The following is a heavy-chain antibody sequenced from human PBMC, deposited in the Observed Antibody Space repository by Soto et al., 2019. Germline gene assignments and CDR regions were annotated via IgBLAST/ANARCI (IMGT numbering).Heavy chain of an antibody. CDR3: ARDWAAGTQVAFDI. CDR1: GYTFTSYG. CDR2: ISAYNGNT. D-gene: IGHD6-13*01. Sequence: ASVKVSCKASGYTFTSYGISWVRQAPGQGREWMGWISAYNGNTNYAQKLQGRVTMTTDTCTSTAYMELRSLRSDDMAVYYCARDWAAGTQVAFDIWGQGTMVTVSS. J-gene: IGHJ3*02. V-gene: IGHV1-18*03.